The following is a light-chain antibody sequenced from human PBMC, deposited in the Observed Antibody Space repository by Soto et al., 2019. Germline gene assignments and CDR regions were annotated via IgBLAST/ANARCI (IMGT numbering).Light chain of an antibody. J-gene: IGKJ4*01. CDR3: QQYSSMVS. V-gene: IGKV1-33*01. CDR1: HDVSRN. CDR2: DAS. Sequence: DIQMTQSPSSLSASVGDRVTIACQSSHDVSRNWNLLQQKPGEAPTLLIYDASNFERGVPSRFRGTGSGTVFTLIISSLQPEACAQYYCQQYSSMVSFGGGT.